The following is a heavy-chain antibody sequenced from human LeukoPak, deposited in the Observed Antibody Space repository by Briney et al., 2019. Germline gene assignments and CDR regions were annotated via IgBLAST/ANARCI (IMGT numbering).Heavy chain of an antibody. CDR2: IYYSGST. J-gene: IGHJ4*02. V-gene: IGHV4-59*01. CDR3: ARDRGPYYYDSRGEGFDY. CDR1: GGSFSGYY. D-gene: IGHD3-22*01. Sequence: SETLSLTCAVYGGSFSGYYWSWIRQPPGKGLEWIGYIYYSGSTNYNPSLKSRVTISVDTSKNQFSLKLSSVTAAGTAVYYCARDRGPYYYDSRGEGFDYWGQGTLVTVSS.